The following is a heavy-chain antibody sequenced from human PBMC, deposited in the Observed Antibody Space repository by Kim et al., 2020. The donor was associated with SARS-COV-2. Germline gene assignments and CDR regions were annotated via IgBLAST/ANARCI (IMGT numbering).Heavy chain of an antibody. D-gene: IGHD6-13*01. Sequence: GGSLRLSCAASGFTFSTYAMTWVRQAPGKGLEWVSCISGTDSNKYYVGSVKGRFTISRDNSKNTLYLQMNSLRAEDTALYYCAKNMYGSNWYVRGMDVWGQGTTVTVSS. CDR2: ISGTDSNK. V-gene: IGHV3-23*01. CDR1: GFTFSTYA. CDR3: AKNMYGSNWYVRGMDV. J-gene: IGHJ6*02.